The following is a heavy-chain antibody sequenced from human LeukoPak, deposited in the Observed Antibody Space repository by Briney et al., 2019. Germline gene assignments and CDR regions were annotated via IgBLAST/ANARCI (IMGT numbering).Heavy chain of an antibody. D-gene: IGHD5-18*01. J-gene: IGHJ3*02. CDR1: GGSISSGGYY. Sequence: SETLSLTCTVSGGSISSGGYYWSWIRQHPGKGLEWIGYIYYSGSTHYNPSLKSRVTISVDTSKNQFSLKLSSVTAADTAVYYCARDRVDTAMVPDAFDIWGQGTMVTVSS. CDR3: ARDRVDTAMVPDAFDI. CDR2: IYYSGST. V-gene: IGHV4-31*03.